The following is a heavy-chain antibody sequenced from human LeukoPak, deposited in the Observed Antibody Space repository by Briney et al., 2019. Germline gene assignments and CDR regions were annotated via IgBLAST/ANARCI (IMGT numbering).Heavy chain of an antibody. Sequence: GGSLRLSCAAPRFTFADYTMHCVPPALQRGLERVSGIRGNSGSIGYADSVKGRFAIFRDNAKNSLYLQMNSLRAEDTALYCCAKDTSIAVAGTAFYGMDVWGQGTTVTVSS. D-gene: IGHD6-19*01. J-gene: IGHJ6*02. CDR3: AKDTSIAVAGTAFYGMDV. V-gene: IGHV3-9*01. CDR2: IRGNSGSI. CDR1: RFTFADYT.